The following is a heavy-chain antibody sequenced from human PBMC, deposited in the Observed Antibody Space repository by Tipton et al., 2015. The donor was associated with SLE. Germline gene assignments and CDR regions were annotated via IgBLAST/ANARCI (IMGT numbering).Heavy chain of an antibody. CDR3: ARGGSFDY. CDR2: IYYSGST. J-gene: IGHJ4*02. CDR1: GGSISSSSYY. V-gene: IGHV4-61*05. D-gene: IGHD1-26*01. Sequence: TLSLTCTVSGGSISSSSYYWSWIRQPPGKGLEWIGYIYYSGSTNYNPSLKSRVTISVDTSKNQFSLKLSSVTAADTAVYYCARGGSFDYWGQGTLVTVSS.